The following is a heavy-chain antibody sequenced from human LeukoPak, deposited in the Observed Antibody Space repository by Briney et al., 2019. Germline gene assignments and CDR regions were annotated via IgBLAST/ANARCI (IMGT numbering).Heavy chain of an antibody. CDR1: GFTSSSYS. J-gene: IGHJ4*02. CDR3: ARDVYYGSGSPFFDY. D-gene: IGHD3-10*01. Sequence: PGGSLRLSCAASGFTSSSYSINWVRQAPGKGLKWVSSISSSSSYIYYADSVKGRFTISRDNAKNSLYLQMNSLRAEDTAVYYCARDVYYGSGSPFFDYWGQGTLVTVSS. V-gene: IGHV3-21*01. CDR2: ISSSSSYI.